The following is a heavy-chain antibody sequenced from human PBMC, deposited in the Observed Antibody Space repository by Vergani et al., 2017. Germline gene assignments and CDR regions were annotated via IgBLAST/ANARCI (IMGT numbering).Heavy chain of an antibody. Sequence: QITLKESGPTLVNPTQTLTLTCTFSGFSLTTSGVGVAWIRQPPGKALEWLALIYWDDDKRYSPSLKNRRTITKDTSENQVVLKLINMDPVDTGTYYCAHSSVSSTASAADYWGQGTLVTVSS. D-gene: IGHD2-2*01. J-gene: IGHJ4*02. CDR3: AHSSVSSTASAADY. V-gene: IGHV2-5*02. CDR1: GFSLTTSGVG. CDR2: IYWDDDK.